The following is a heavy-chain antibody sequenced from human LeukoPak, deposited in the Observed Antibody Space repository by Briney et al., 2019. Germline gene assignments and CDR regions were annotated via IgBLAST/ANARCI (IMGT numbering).Heavy chain of an antibody. J-gene: IGHJ4*02. D-gene: IGHD3-3*01. Sequence: SVKVSCKASGGTFSSYAISWVRQAPGQGLEWMGGIIPIFGTANYAQKFQGRVTITTDESTSTAYMELSSLRSEDTAVYYCARGQYYDFWSGYYYFDYWGQGTLVTVSS. V-gene: IGHV1-69*05. CDR1: GGTFSSYA. CDR2: IIPIFGTA. CDR3: ARGQYYDFWSGYYYFDY.